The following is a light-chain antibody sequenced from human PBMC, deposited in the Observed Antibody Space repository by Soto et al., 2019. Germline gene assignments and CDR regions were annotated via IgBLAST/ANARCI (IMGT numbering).Light chain of an antibody. V-gene: IGLV2-14*01. CDR1: SSDVGAYNY. Sequence: QSVLTQPASVSASPGQSITISCTGTSSDVGAYNYVSWYQQHPGKAPKLMIYEVSNRPSGVSNRFSGSKSGNTASLTISGLQAEDEADYYCSSYIAGSPYLFGTGTKFTVL. CDR3: SSYIAGSPYL. J-gene: IGLJ1*01. CDR2: EVS.